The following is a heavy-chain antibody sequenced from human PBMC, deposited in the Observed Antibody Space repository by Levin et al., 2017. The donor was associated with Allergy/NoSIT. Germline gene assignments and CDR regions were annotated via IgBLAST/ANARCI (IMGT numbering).Heavy chain of an antibody. D-gene: IGHD3-3*01. J-gene: IGHJ6*02. V-gene: IGHV3-21*01. CDR3: ARDLDDFWSGYRHRPNFYYYYYGMDV. Sequence: GESLKISCAASGFTFSSYSMNWVRQAPGKGLEWVSSISSSSSYIYYADSVKGRFTISRDNAKNSLYLQMNSLRAEDTAVYYCARDLDDFWSGYRHRPNFYYYYYGMDVWGQGTTVTVSS. CDR1: GFTFSSYS. CDR2: ISSSSSYI.